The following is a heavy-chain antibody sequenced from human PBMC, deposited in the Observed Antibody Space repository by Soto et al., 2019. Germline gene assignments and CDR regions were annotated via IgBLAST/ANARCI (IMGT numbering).Heavy chain of an antibody. CDR2: INAGNGNT. CDR1: GYTFTSYA. V-gene: IGHV1-3*01. Sequence: ASVKVSCKASGYTFTSYAMHWVRQASGQRLEWMGWINAGNGNTKYSQKFQGRVTITRDTSASTAYMELSSLRSEDTAVYYCARDSPDWVFDYWGQGTLVTVSS. D-gene: IGHD3-9*01. J-gene: IGHJ4*02. CDR3: ARDSPDWVFDY.